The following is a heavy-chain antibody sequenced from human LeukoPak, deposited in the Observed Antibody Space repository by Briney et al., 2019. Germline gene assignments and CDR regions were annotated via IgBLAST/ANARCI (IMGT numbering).Heavy chain of an antibody. D-gene: IGHD4-17*01. CDR3: AKESTMATTFGFDY. V-gene: IGHV3-23*01. J-gene: IGHJ4*02. CDR2: ISGSGGST. CDR1: GFTFSSYA. Sequence: GGSLRLSCAASGFTFSSYAMSWVRQAPGKGLEWVSAISGSGGSTYYADCVEGRFTISRENSKNTLYLQMNSLRAEDTAVYYCAKESTMATTFGFDYWGQGTLVTVSS.